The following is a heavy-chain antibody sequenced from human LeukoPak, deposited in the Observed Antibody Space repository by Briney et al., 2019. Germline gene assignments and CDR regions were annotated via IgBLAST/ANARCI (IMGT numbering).Heavy chain of an antibody. CDR3: ATYSTVTKRLYPDY. D-gene: IGHD4-17*01. J-gene: IGHJ4*02. CDR2: ISYDGSNK. Sequence: PGRSLRLSCAASGFTFSSYGMHWVRQAPGKGLEWVAVISYDGSNKYYADSVKGRFTISRDNSKNTLYLQMNSLRAEDTAVYYCATYSTVTKRLYPDYWGQGTLVTVSS. V-gene: IGHV3-30*03. CDR1: GFTFSSYG.